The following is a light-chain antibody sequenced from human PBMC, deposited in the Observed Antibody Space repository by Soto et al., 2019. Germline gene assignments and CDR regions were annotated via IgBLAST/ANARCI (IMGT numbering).Light chain of an antibody. CDR3: HQYNNWPFT. V-gene: IGKV3-15*01. J-gene: IGKJ3*01. Sequence: EIVMTQSPATLSVSPEEVATLSWRASHSVSSNLAWYQQKPGQAPRLLFYGESARATGIPTRFSGSGSGTEFTLTISGLQSEDFAVYYCHQYNNWPFTFGPGTKVDIQ. CDR2: GES. CDR1: HSVSSN.